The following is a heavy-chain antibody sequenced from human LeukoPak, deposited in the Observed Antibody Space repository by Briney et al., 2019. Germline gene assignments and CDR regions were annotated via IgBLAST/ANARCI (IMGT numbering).Heavy chain of an antibody. CDR1: GYSFTSYW. J-gene: IGHJ3*02. Sequence: GESLKISCKGSGYSFTSYWIGWVRQMPGKGLEWMGIIYPGDSDTRYSPSFQGQVTISADKSISTAYLQWSSLKASDTAMYYCARLRVTVTTSGWDAFDIWGQGTMVTVSS. CDR2: IYPGDSDT. V-gene: IGHV5-51*01. D-gene: IGHD4-17*01. CDR3: ARLRVTVTTSGWDAFDI.